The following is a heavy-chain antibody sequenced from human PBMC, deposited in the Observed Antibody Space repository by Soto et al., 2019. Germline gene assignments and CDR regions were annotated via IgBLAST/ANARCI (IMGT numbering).Heavy chain of an antibody. V-gene: IGHV3-30*03. D-gene: IGHD5-18*01. CDR1: GFTFSHYI. CDR2: IRDDGKKT. CDR3: AREGDSHAFRGFDL. Sequence: PGGSLRLSCGASGFTFSHYIYHWVRQAPGKGLQWVAVIRDDGKKTNYATSVRGRFTVSRDMSKSTIFLQMNNLRIDDSAIYSCAREGDSHAFRGFDLWGQGTPVTVSS. J-gene: IGHJ5*02.